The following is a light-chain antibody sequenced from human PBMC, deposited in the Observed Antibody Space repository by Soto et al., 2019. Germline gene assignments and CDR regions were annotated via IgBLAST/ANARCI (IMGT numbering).Light chain of an antibody. V-gene: IGKV3-20*01. CDR3: QQYEVAPYT. CDR1: RSLSNNY. J-gene: IGKJ2*01. CDR2: GAS. Sequence: IALTQSPGTLSLSPGEGATLSCRASRSLSNNYLAWYQQKSGQAPRLLIFGASSRATGIPDRFSGSGSGTDFTLTISRLEPEDFAVFYCQQYEVAPYTFGQGTKLEVK.